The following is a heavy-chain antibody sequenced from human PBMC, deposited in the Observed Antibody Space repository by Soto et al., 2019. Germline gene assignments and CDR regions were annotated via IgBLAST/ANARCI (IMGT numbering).Heavy chain of an antibody. J-gene: IGHJ5*02. CDR1: GFTFSSYA. Sequence: GGSLRLSCAASGFTFSSYAMNWVRQAPGKGLEWVSAIRASVGTTYYADSVKGRFTISRDNSKNTLYLQMNSLRAEDTAVYYCANPHRHDPWGPGTRVTVFS. V-gene: IGHV3-23*01. CDR3: ANPHRHDP. CDR2: IRASVGTT.